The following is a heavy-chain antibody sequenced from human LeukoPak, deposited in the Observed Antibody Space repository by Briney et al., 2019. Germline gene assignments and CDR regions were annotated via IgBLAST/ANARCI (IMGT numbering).Heavy chain of an antibody. CDR2: ISSNGGST. V-gene: IGHV3-64*01. J-gene: IGHJ3*02. D-gene: IGHD3-10*01. CDR1: GFTFGSYA. CDR3: ARSGITMVRGHDAFDI. Sequence: GGSLRLSCAASGFTFGSYAMHWVRQAPGKGLEYVSAISSNGGSTYYANSVKGRFTISRDNSKNTLYLQMGSLRAEDMAVYYCARSGITMVRGHDAFDIWGQGTMVTVSS.